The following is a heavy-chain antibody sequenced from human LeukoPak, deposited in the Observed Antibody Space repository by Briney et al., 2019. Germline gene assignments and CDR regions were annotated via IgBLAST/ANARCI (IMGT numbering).Heavy chain of an antibody. D-gene: IGHD3-10*01. CDR2: ISDSGGRT. V-gene: IGHV3-23*01. J-gene: IGHJ4*02. Sequence: GGSLRLSCAASGFTFSGYALSWVRQAPGKGLEWVSIISDSGGRTLYADSVKGRFTISRDNSKNTLYLQMNSLRAEDTALYYCAKEAPYGSGSSKFDSWGQGTLVTVSS. CDR3: AKEAPYGSGSSKFDS. CDR1: GFTFSGYA.